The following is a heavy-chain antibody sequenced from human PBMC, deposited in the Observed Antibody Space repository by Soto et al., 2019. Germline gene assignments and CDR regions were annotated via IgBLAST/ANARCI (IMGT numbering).Heavy chain of an antibody. Sequence: SETLSLTCAVYGGSFSGYYWSWIRQPPGKGLEWIGEINHSGSTNYNPSLKSRVTISVDTSKNQYSLKLGSVTAADTAVYYCARGIHGTSYYLDYWGQGTLVTVSS. CDR2: INHSGST. CDR1: GGSFSGYY. CDR3: ARGIHGTSYYLDY. D-gene: IGHD1-1*01. V-gene: IGHV4-34*01. J-gene: IGHJ4*02.